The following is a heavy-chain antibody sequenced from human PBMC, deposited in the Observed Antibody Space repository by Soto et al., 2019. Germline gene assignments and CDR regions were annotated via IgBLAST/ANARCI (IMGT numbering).Heavy chain of an antibody. D-gene: IGHD3-9*01. J-gene: IGHJ4*02. CDR2: ISGDGVTT. V-gene: IGHV3-74*01. CDR3: AREYYGLLTGYYTDS. Sequence: EVQLVESGVYLVQRGGSLRLSCAASGFPFSSYWMHWVRHTPGKGLDWVARISGDGVTTYYADSVTGRFTVSRDNDKYTLSLQISGLRAEDTAVYYGAREYYGLLTGYYTDSWGQGPLVSVSS. CDR1: GFPFSSYW.